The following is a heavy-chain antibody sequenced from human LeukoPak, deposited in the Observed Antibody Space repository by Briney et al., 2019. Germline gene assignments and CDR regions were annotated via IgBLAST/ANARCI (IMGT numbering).Heavy chain of an antibody. CDR1: GLTFSSHA. CDR3: ANEEVPNDY. D-gene: IGHD4/OR15-4a*01. V-gene: IGHV3-23*01. Sequence: GGSLRLSCAVSGLTFSSHAMSWVRQAPGKGLEWVSGISISGDMTYYADSVEGRFTISRDNSKNTVHLQMNNVKAEDTAVYFCANEEVPNDYWGQGTLVTVSS. CDR2: ISISGDMT. J-gene: IGHJ4*02.